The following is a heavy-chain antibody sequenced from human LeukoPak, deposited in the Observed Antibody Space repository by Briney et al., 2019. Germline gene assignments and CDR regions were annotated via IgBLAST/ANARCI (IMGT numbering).Heavy chain of an antibody. CDR1: GGTFSSYA. CDR2: IIPILGIA. D-gene: IGHD2-21*01. CDR3: ARDFSPHCGGDCYLDAFDI. V-gene: IGHV1-69*04. Sequence: SVKVSCKASGGTFSSYAISWVRQAPGQGLEWMGRIIPILGIANYAQKFQGRVTITADKSTSTAYMELSSLRSEDTAVYYCARDFSPHCGGDCYLDAFDIWGQGTMVTVSS. J-gene: IGHJ3*02.